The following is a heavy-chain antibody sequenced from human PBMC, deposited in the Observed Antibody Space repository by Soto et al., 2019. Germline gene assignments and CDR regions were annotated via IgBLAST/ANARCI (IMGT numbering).Heavy chain of an antibody. CDR1: GYSFTSYW. V-gene: IGHV5-51*01. CDR2: IYPGDSDT. J-gene: IGHJ6*03. D-gene: IGHD6-13*01. Sequence: PGESLKISCKGSGYSFTSYWIGWVRQMPGKGLEWMGIIYPGDSDTRYSPSFQGQVTISADKSISTAYLQWSSLKASDTAMYYCARHGAAADNYYYSMDVWGKGTTLTVSS. CDR3: ARHGAAADNYYYSMDV.